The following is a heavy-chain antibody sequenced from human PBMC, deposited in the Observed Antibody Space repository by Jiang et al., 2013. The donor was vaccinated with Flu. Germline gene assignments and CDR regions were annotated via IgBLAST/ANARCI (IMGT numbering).Heavy chain of an antibody. CDR3: AHRFNSWTRNDAFDI. D-gene: IGHD6-13*01. V-gene: IGHV1-2*02. Sequence: SGAEVKKPGASVKVSCKASGYTFTGFYIHWVRQAPGQGLEWVGWINPNSGGTDYAQKFQGKVTMTGDTSISTAYMELSRLRSDDTAVYYCAHRFNSWTRNDAFDIWGQGTMVTVSS. J-gene: IGHJ3*02. CDR1: GYTFTGFY. CDR2: INPNSGGT.